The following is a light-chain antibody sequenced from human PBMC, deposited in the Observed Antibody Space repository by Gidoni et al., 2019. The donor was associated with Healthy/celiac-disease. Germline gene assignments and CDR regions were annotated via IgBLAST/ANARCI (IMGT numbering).Light chain of an antibody. CDR3: QQYGSSPLT. CDR2: GAS. Sequence: DIVFTQSPGTLSLSPGERATLSCRASQSGSSSYLAWYQQKPGQAPRLLIYGASSRATGIPDRFSGSGSGTDFTLTISRLEPEDFAVYYCQQYGSSPLTFGQGTRLEIK. J-gene: IGKJ5*01. V-gene: IGKV3-20*01. CDR1: QSGSSSY.